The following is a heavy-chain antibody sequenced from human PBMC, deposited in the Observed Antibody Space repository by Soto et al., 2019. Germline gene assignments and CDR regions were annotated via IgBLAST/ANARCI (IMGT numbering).Heavy chain of an antibody. J-gene: IGHJ4*02. V-gene: IGHV3-23*01. CDR1: GFTFSSYA. Sequence: GGSLRLSCAASGFTFSSYAMSWVRQAPGKGLEWVSAISGSGGSTHYADSVKGRFTISRDNSKNTLYLQMNSLRAEDTAVYYCAKISDYGDYVDYWGQGTLVTVSS. CDR2: ISGSGGST. CDR3: AKISDYGDYVDY. D-gene: IGHD4-17*01.